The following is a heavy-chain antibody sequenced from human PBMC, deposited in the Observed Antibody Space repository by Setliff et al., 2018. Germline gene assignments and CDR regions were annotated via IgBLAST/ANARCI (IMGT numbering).Heavy chain of an antibody. Sequence: SETLSLTCNVSGDSISSTYHWGWIRQSPGKGLEWIGTIYHSGNTYYNPSLNSRLTISVDTSKNQFSLKLTSVTAADTAVYYCASGYCSGTSCYDYWGQGTLVTAPQ. CDR1: GDSISSTYH. J-gene: IGHJ4*02. CDR2: IYHSGNT. V-gene: IGHV4-38-2*02. D-gene: IGHD2-2*03. CDR3: ASGYCSGTSCYDY.